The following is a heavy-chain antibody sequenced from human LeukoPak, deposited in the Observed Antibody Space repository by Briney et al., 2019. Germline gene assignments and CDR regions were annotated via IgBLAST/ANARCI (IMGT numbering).Heavy chain of an antibody. J-gene: IGHJ4*02. D-gene: IGHD3-10*01. CDR3: AKGYGSGSHSRPFDY. Sequence: GGSLRLSCAASGFTFDDYAMHWVRQAPGKGLEWVSLISGDGGSTYYADSVKGRFTISIDNSKNSLYLQMNSLRTEDTALYYCAKGYGSGSHSRPFDYWGQGTLVTVSS. CDR2: ISGDGGST. CDR1: GFTFDDYA. V-gene: IGHV3-43*02.